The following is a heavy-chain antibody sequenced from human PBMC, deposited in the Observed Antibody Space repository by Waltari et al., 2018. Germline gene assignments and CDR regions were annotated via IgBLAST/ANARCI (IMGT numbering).Heavy chain of an antibody. J-gene: IGHJ4*02. V-gene: IGHV1-69-2*01. D-gene: IGHD2-21*01. CDR1: GYTFTDYY. CDR3: ATPYSLSMMG. CDR2: VDPEDVET. Sequence: EVQLVQSGAEVKKPGATVKIPCKASGYTFTDYYMHWVQQAPGKGLEWMGRVDPEDVETIYAEKFQGRATITADTSTDTAYMELSSLRSEDTAVYYCATPYSLSMMGWGQGTLVTVSS.